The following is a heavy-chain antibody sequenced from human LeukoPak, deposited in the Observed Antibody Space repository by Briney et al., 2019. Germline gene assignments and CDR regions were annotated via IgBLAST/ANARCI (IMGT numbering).Heavy chain of an antibody. J-gene: IGHJ5*02. Sequence: PSETLSLTCDVSGGSCDGYYCSWIRQPPGKGLEWIGEIHPHGIFYYNSSLMSRVTISIDTSKSQLSLRLTSVTAADTAFYYCARGRDRSKAGDLWGQGSLVTVSS. CDR3: ARGRDRSKAGDL. CDR2: IHPHGIF. D-gene: IGHD5-24*01. CDR1: GGSCDGYY. V-gene: IGHV4-34*01.